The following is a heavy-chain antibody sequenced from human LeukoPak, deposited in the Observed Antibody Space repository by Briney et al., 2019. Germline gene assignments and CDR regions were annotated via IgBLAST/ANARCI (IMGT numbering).Heavy chain of an antibody. Sequence: PSETLSLTCTVSGASISSGDFYWSWIRQPPGKGLEWIGEINHGGSTNYNPSLKSRVTISIDTSKNQFSLKLRSVTAADTAVYYCARGQRYDFWSGYLDYWGQGTLVTVSS. CDR3: ARGQRYDFWSGYLDY. CDR1: GASISSGDFY. J-gene: IGHJ4*02. D-gene: IGHD3-3*01. V-gene: IGHV4-39*07. CDR2: INHGGST.